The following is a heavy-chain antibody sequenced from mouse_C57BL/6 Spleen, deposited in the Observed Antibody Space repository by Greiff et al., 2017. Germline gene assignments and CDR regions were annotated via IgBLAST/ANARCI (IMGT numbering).Heavy chain of an antibody. CDR3: ARTTYYGSSSWYFDV. CDR2: IDPSDSYT. D-gene: IGHD1-1*01. V-gene: IGHV1-69*01. CDR1: GYTFTSYW. J-gene: IGHJ1*03. Sequence: VQLQQPGAELVMPGASVKLSCKASGYTFTSYWMHWVKQRPGPGLEWIGEIDPSDSYTNYNQKFKGKSTLTVDKSSSTAYMQLSSLTSEDSAVYYCARTTYYGSSSWYFDVWGTGTTVTVSS.